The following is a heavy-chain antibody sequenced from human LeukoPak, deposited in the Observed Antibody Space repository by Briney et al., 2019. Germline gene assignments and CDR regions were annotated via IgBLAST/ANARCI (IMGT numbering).Heavy chain of an antibody. Sequence: KPSETLSLTCTVSGGSISSGYWMWLRQPAGKGLEWIGRIYTSGGTRYNPSLRGRVTMSAVTSKNQFSLKLSSVTAADTAVYYCARHGLKLVGASTIYFDNWGQGTLVTVSS. V-gene: IGHV4-4*07. CDR2: IYTSGGT. CDR3: ARHGLKLVGASTIYFDN. D-gene: IGHD1-26*01. J-gene: IGHJ4*02. CDR1: GGSISSGY.